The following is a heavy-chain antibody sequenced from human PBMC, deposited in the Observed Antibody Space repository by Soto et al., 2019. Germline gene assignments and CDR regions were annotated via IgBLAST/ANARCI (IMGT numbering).Heavy chain of an antibody. V-gene: IGHV4-39*07. CDR2: IYYSGST. J-gene: IGHJ3*02. Sequence: SETLSLTCTVSGGSISSSSYYWGRIRQPPGKGLEWIGSIYYSGSTYYNPSLKSRVTISVDTSKNQFSLKLSSVTAADTAVYYCARDDPGHHRGAFDIWGQGTMVTVSS. CDR3: ARDDPGHHRGAFDI. CDR1: GGSISSSSYY.